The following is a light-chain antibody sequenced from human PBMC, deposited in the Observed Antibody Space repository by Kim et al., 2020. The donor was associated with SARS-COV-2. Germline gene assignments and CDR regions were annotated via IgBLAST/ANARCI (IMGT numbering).Light chain of an antibody. Sequence: PASISCRSSQSLVYGDGNTYLNWFNQRPGQSPRRLIYKVSNRDSGVPDRFRGSGSGTDFTLQISRVEAEDVGVYYCMQGTHWPFTFGPGTKVDIK. CDR3: MQGTHWPFT. V-gene: IGKV2-30*01. J-gene: IGKJ3*01. CDR1: QSLVYGDGNTY. CDR2: KVS.